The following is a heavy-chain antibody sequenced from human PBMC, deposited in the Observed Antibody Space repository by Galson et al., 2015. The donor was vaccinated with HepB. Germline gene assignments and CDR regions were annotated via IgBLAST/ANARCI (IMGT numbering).Heavy chain of an antibody. CDR3: TTESDCSGGSCYADY. D-gene: IGHD2-15*01. J-gene: IGHJ4*02. Sequence: SLRLSCAAYGFTFSNAWMSWVRQAPGKGLEWVGRIKSKTDGGTTDYAAPVKGRFTISRDDSKNTLYLQMNSRKTEDTAVYYCTTESDCSGGSCYADYWGQGTLVTVSS. CDR2: IKSKTDGGTT. V-gene: IGHV3-15*01. CDR1: GFTFSNAW.